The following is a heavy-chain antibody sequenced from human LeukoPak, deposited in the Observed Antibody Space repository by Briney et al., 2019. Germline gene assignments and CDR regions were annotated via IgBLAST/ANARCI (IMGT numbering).Heavy chain of an antibody. CDR1: GYTFTSYY. Sequence: GASVKVSCKASGYTFTSYYMHWVRQAPGQGLEWMGIINPSGGSTSYAQKFQGRVTMTRDTPTSTVYMELSSLRSEDTAVYYCARDRSPPNWLEPPRVLDYWGQGTLVTVSS. V-gene: IGHV1-46*01. CDR2: INPSGGST. J-gene: IGHJ4*02. D-gene: IGHD1-1*01. CDR3: ARDRSPPNWLEPPRVLDY.